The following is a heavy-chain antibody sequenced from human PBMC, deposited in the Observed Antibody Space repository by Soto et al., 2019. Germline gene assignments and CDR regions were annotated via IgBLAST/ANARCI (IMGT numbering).Heavy chain of an antibody. D-gene: IGHD3-22*01. V-gene: IGHV4-59*01. CDR2: IYYTGST. J-gene: IGHJ4*02. CDR3: ARLTQGYYDSSGYYWELGYFDY. Sequence: PSETLSLTCTVSAGSISSYYWSWIRQPPGKGLEWIGNIYYTGSTNYNPSLKSRVTISVDTSKNQFSLKLSSVTAADTAVYYCARLTQGYYDSSGYYWELGYFDYWGQGTLVTVSS. CDR1: AGSISSYY.